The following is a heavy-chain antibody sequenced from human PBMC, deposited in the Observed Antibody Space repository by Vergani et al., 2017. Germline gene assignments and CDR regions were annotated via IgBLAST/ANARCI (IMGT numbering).Heavy chain of an antibody. CDR1: GFTFSDYY. V-gene: IGHV3-11*06. CDR2: ISSSSSYT. CDR3: ARGIAAAAPYYYGMDV. Sequence: QVQLVESGGGLVKPGGSLRLSCAASGFTFSDYYMSWIRQAPGKGLEWVSYISSSSSYTNYADSVKGRFTISRDNAKNSLYLQMNSLRAEDTAVYYCARGIAAAAPYYYGMDVWGQGTTVTVSS. D-gene: IGHD6-13*01. J-gene: IGHJ6*02.